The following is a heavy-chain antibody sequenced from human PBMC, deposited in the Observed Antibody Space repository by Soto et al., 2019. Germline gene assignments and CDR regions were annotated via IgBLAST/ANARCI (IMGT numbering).Heavy chain of an antibody. Sequence: SETLSLTCTVSGGSISSGSYYWGWIRQPPGKGLEWIGSIYYSGSTYYNPSLKRRVTISVDTSKNLFSRKLSSVTAADTAVYYCARQTVAGADFYFGMVVWGQGTTVTVSS. V-gene: IGHV4-39*01. CDR1: GGSISSGSYY. CDR3: ARQTVAGADFYFGMVV. CDR2: IYYSGST. D-gene: IGHD6-19*01. J-gene: IGHJ6*02.